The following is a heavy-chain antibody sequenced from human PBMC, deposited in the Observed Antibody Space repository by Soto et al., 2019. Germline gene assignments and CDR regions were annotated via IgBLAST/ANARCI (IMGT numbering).Heavy chain of an antibody. D-gene: IGHD2-8*01. Sequence: QGQLVQSGAEVKKPGASVKVSCKASGYTFTRYGISWVRQAPGQGLEWMGWISGYNGDTKYAQKFQGRVTMTIDTSTTTVYMELRSLTSDDPAVYYCAKNGQPPYYYYGMDVWGQGTTVTVSS. V-gene: IGHV1-18*01. J-gene: IGHJ6*02. CDR1: GYTFTRYG. CDR2: ISGYNGDT. CDR3: AKNGQPPYYYYGMDV.